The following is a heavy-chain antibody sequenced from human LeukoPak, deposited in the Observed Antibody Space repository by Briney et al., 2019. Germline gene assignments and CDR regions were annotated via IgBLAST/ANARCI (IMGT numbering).Heavy chain of an antibody. CDR1: GFTFSGYA. CDR3: ARDASRYDSSGYVAFDI. CDR2: ISYDGSNK. D-gene: IGHD3-22*01. J-gene: IGHJ3*02. Sequence: PGGSLRLSCAASGFTFSGYAMHWVRQAPGKGLEWVAVISYDGSNKYYADSVKGRFTISRDNSKNTLYLQMNSLRAEDTAVYYCARDASRYDSSGYVAFDIWGQGTMVTVSS. V-gene: IGHV3-30*01.